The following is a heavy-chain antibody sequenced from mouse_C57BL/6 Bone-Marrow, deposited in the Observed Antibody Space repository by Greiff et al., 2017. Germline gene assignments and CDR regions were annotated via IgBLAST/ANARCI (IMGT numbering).Heavy chain of an antibody. CDR2: ISYDGSN. CDR3: ARGPTGSGFDY. CDR1: GYSITSGYY. D-gene: IGHD4-1*02. J-gene: IGHJ2*01. Sequence: EVKLQESGPGLVKPSQSLSLTCSVTGYSITSGYYWNWIRQFPGNKLEWMGYISYDGSNNYNPSLKNRISITRDTSKNQFFLKLNSVTTEDTATYYCARGPTGSGFDYWGQGTTLTVSS. V-gene: IGHV3-6*01.